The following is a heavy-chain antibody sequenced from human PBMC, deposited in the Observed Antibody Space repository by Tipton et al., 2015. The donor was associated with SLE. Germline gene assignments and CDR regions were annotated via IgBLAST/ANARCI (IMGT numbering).Heavy chain of an antibody. CDR2: IYYSGST. J-gene: IGHJ4*02. V-gene: IGHV4-34*01. CDR1: GGSFSGYY. Sequence: TLSLTCAVYGGSFSGYYWSWIRQPPGKGLEWIGYIYYSGSTNYNPSLKSRVTISVDTSKNQFSLKLSSVTAADTAVYYCARELGAAAGTDYWGQGTLVTVSS. D-gene: IGHD6-13*01. CDR3: ARELGAAAGTDY.